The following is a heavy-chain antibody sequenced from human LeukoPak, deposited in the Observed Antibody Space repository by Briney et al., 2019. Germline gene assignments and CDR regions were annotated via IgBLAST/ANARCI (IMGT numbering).Heavy chain of an antibody. CDR2: INPNSGGT. Sequence: ASVKVSCKASGYTFTAYYVHWVRQAPEEGLEWLGWINPNSGGTKYSQKFQGRVTMTRDTSISTAYMELTRLRSDDTAMYYCARPDGYNYNYGIDVWGQGTTVTVSS. V-gene: IGHV1-2*02. CDR1: GYTFTAYY. CDR3: ARPDGYNYNYGIDV. J-gene: IGHJ6*02. D-gene: IGHD5-24*01.